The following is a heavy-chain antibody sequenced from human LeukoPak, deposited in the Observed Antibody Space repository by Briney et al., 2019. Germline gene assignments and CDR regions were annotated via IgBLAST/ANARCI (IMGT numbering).Heavy chain of an antibody. Sequence: PGGSLRLSCAASGFTFSSYSMNWVRQAPGKGLEWVSSISSSSSYIYYADSVKGRFTISRDNAKNSLYLQMNSLRAEDTAVYYCAKDKESSDSSSWYNWFDPWGQGTLVTVSS. J-gene: IGHJ5*02. CDR1: GFTFSSYS. CDR2: ISSSSSYI. CDR3: AKDKESSDSSSWYNWFDP. D-gene: IGHD6-13*01. V-gene: IGHV3-21*04.